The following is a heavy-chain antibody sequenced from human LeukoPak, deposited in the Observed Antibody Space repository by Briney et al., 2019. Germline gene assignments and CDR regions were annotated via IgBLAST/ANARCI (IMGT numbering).Heavy chain of an antibody. CDR1: GFTFSSYA. V-gene: IGHV3-23*01. J-gene: IGHJ4*02. D-gene: IGHD2-2*01. CDR3: VSFYETY. Sequence: GGSLRLSCAASGFTFSSYAMSWVRQAPGKGLDWVSAISGSGGSTYYADSVKGRFTISKDNAKNTVYLQMNNLRAEDTAVYYCVSFYETYWGRGTLVTVSS. CDR2: ISGSGGST.